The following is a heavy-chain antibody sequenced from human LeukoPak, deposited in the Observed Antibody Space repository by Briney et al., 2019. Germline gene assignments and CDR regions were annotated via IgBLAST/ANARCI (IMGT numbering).Heavy chain of an antibody. CDR3: ARRGWEVGATLYYYYYMDV. V-gene: IGHV4-4*07. CDR1: GSSISGYY. CDR2: LHPSGAT. J-gene: IGHJ6*03. D-gene: IGHD1-26*01. Sequence: PSETLSLTCTVSGSSISGYYWNWIRQPAGKGLEWIGRLHPSGATNYNPSLKSRITMSLDTSKSQFSLKPSSVTAADTALYYCARRGWEVGATLYYYYYMDVWAKGTTVIVSS.